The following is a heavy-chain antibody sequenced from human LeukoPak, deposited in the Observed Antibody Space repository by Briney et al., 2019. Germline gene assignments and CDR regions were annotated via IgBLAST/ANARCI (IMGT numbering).Heavy chain of an antibody. Sequence: PSETLSLTCTVSGGSISSYYWSWIRQPPGKGLEWIGYIYYSGSTNYNPSLKSRVTISVDTSKNQFSLKLSSVTAADTAVYYCARHRGGIVVVPAARNWFDPWGQGTLVTVSS. D-gene: IGHD2-2*01. J-gene: IGHJ5*02. V-gene: IGHV4-59*08. CDR2: IYYSGST. CDR1: GGSISSYY. CDR3: ARHRGGIVVVPAARNWFDP.